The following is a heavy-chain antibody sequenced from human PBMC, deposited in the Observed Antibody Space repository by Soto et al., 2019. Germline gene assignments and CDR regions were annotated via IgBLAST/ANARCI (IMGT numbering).Heavy chain of an antibody. D-gene: IGHD2-8*01. CDR2: INQDGSDQ. J-gene: IGHJ5*02. CDR1: GFTFSSHW. CDR3: ATSMRHTLNP. Sequence: EVQVVESGGDLVQPGGSLRLSCAASGFTFSSHWMTWVRQVPGKGLEWVAHINQDGSDQYDVASVKGRFTISRDNAKNALCLHMNSLRVEDTAVYYCATSMRHTLNPWGQGTLVTVSS. V-gene: IGHV3-7*01.